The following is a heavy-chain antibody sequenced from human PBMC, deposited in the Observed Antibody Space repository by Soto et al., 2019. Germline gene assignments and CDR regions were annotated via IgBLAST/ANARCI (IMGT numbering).Heavy chain of an antibody. CDR3: AKECDGGNSECSDY. Sequence: EVQLLESGGGLVQPGGSLRLSCAASGFTFSSYAMSWVRQAPGKGLEWVSAISGFGGGRTHYADSVKGRFTISRDKSKKTLYLQMNSLRAEGTAVYYCAKECDGGNSECSDYWGQGTPVTVSS. CDR1: GFTFSSYA. CDR2: ISGFGGGRT. V-gene: IGHV3-23*01. D-gene: IGHD2-21*02. J-gene: IGHJ4*02.